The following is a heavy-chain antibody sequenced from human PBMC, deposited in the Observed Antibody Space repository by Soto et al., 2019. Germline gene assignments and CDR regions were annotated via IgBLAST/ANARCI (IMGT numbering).Heavy chain of an antibody. CDR3: ARDPTGYYSSYFDY. V-gene: IGHV1-18*04. CDR1: GYTFTSYG. D-gene: IGHD3-9*01. Sequence: ASVKVSCKASGYTFTSYGISWVRQAPGQGLEWMGWISAYNGNTNYAQKLQGRVTMTTDTSTSTAYMELRGLRSDDTAVYYCARDPTGYYSSYFDYWGQGTLVTVSS. CDR2: ISAYNGNT. J-gene: IGHJ4*02.